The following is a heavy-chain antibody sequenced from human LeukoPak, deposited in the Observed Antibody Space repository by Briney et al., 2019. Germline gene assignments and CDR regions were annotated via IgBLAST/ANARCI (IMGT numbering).Heavy chain of an antibody. V-gene: IGHV3-66*01. Sequence: GGSLRLSCAASGFTVSSNYMSWVRQAPGKGLEWVSIIYSGGSTYYADSVKGRFTIARDNSKNTLYLQMNSLRAEDTAVYYCARDISSGYYDAFDIWGQGTMVTVSS. CDR2: IYSGGST. CDR1: GFTVSSNY. D-gene: IGHD3-22*01. CDR3: ARDISSGYYDAFDI. J-gene: IGHJ3*02.